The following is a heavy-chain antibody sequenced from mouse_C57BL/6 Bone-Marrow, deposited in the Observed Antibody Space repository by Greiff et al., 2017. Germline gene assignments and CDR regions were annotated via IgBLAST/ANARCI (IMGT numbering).Heavy chain of an antibody. CDR2: IRNKANGYTT. CDR3: ARDGPYYFDY. Sequence: EVKLMESGGGLVQPGGSLSLSCAASGFTFTDYYMSWVRQPPGKALEWLGFIRNKANGYTTEYSASVQGRFTISRDNSQSILYLQMKALRAEDSATYYCARDGPYYFDYWGQGTTLTVSS. V-gene: IGHV7-3*01. CDR1: GFTFTDYY. J-gene: IGHJ2*01.